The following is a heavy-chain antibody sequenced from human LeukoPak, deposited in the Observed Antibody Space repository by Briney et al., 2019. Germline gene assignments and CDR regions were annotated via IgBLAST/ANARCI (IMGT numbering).Heavy chain of an antibody. V-gene: IGHV4-4*07. J-gene: IGHJ4*02. Sequence: PSETLSLTCTVSGGSISSYYWSWIRQPAGKGLQWIGRIHISGSTNYNPSLKSRLTMSVDTSKNQFSLKLSSVTAADTAVYYCARDGGYSYGYSLDCWGQGTLVTVSS. CDR1: GGSISSYY. D-gene: IGHD5-18*01. CDR3: ARDGGYSYGYSLDC. CDR2: IHISGST.